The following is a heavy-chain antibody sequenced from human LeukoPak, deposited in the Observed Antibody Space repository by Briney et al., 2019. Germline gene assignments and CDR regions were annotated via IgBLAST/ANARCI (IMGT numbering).Heavy chain of an antibody. CDR2: HYHTGRI. CDR3: ARDGSDNWGLFDN. V-gene: IGHV4-39*07. J-gene: IGHJ4*02. D-gene: IGHD1-1*01. CDR1: GFTFSSHA. Sequence: GSLRLSCAASGFTFSSHAMSWVRQPPGKGPEWIGSHYHTGRIYHNPSLNSRVTISVDTSKNQFSLKLSSVTDADTAVYYCARDGSDNWGLFDNWGRGTLVTVSS.